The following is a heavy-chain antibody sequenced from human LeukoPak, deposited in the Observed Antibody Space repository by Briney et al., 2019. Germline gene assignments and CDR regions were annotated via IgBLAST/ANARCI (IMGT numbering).Heavy chain of an antibody. J-gene: IGHJ6*02. CDR3: ARDSAHDYSNYIDYYYGMDV. CDR1: GGSFSGYY. V-gene: IGHV3-11*01. D-gene: IGHD4-11*01. Sequence: LSLTCAVYGGSFSGYYMSWIRQAPGKGLEWVSYISSSGSTIYYADSVKGRFTISRDNAKNSLYLQMNSLRAEDTAVYYCARDSAHDYSNYIDYYYGMDVWGQGTTVTVSS. CDR2: ISSSGSTI.